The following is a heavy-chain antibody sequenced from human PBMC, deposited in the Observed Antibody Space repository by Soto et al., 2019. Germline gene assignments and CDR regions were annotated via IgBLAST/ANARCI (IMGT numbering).Heavy chain of an antibody. CDR2: LGVAGNT. CDR3: ARVADYYDSSGYLPVVD. Sequence: EVQLVESGGGLVQPGGSLTLSCAASGFNLSAHDMHWVRQVKGKGLEWVSALGVAGNTFESASVKGRFTISRDNAKNSLYLQMNSLRAEDTALYYCARVADYYDSSGYLPVVDWGQGTLVTVSS. CDR1: GFNLSAHD. J-gene: IGHJ4*02. V-gene: IGHV3-13*01. D-gene: IGHD3-22*01.